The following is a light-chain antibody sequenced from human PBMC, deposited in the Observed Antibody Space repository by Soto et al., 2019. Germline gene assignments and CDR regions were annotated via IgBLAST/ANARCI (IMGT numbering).Light chain of an antibody. CDR3: AAWEDRLSGWV. V-gene: IGLV1-47*01. CDR1: SSNIGSNY. J-gene: IGLJ3*02. CDR2: RNN. Sequence: QSAVTQPPSASGTPGQRVSISCSGSSSNIGSNYVYWYQQFPGTAPKLLIYRNNQRPSGVPDRFSGSKSGTSASLAISGLRSEDEADYYCAAWEDRLSGWVFGGGTKLTVL.